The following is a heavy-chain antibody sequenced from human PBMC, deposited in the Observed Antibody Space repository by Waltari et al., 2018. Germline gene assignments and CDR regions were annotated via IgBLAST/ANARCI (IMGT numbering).Heavy chain of an antibody. CDR2: INPMFGTA. Sequence: PGQGLEWRGGINPMFGTANYAQKVGGRVTITGDESTSTAYMELSSLRSEDTAVYYCARGGNGYGYATEDYWGQGTLVTVSS. D-gene: IGHD5-18*01. V-gene: IGHV1-69*01. J-gene: IGHJ4*02. CDR3: ARGGNGYGYATEDY.